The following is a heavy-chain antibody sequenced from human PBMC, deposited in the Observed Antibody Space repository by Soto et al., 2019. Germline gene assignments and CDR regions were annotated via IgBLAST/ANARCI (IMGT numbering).Heavy chain of an antibody. Sequence: PGGSLRLSCAASGFPFSSYAMHLVRQAPGKGLEWVAVISYDGSNKYYADSVKGRFTISRDNSKNTLYLQMNSLRAEDTAVYYCARDSGSYYFNYWGQGTLVTVSS. D-gene: IGHD1-26*01. J-gene: IGHJ4*02. CDR3: ARDSGSYYFNY. V-gene: IGHV3-30-3*01. CDR2: ISYDGSNK. CDR1: GFPFSSYA.